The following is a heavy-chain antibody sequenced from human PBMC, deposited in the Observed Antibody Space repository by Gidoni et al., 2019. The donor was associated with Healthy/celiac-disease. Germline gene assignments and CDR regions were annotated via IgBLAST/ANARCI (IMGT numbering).Heavy chain of an antibody. CDR3: ASGPSSSGWYFDL. V-gene: IGHV4-34*01. CDR2: INHSGST. J-gene: IGHJ2*01. Sequence: QVQLQQWGAGLLKPSETLSLTCAVYGGSFSGYYWSWIRQPPGKGLEWIGEINHSGSTNYHPSLPSLVTISVDTSTHPFSLTLSSVTAADTAVYYCASGPSSSGWYFDLWGRGTLVTVSS. D-gene: IGHD6-6*01. CDR1: GGSFSGYY.